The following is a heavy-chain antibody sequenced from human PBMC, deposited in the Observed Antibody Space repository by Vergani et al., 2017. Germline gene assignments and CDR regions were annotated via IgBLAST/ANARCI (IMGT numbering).Heavy chain of an antibody. J-gene: IGHJ6*02. D-gene: IGHD2-21*01. CDR3: TTDPRYCGDGSCYWLRDHHYYGMDV. CDR2: IKSTFDRGTT. CDR1: GFSFRNAW. Sequence: EVQLVESGGRIVKPGGSLRLSCVASGFSFRNAWMNWVRRTPGKGLEWVGRIKSTFDRGTTDYAAAVKGRFTISIDDSKNTLFLQMNGLKTEDIGVYYCTTDPRYCGDGSCYWLRDHHYYGMDVWGQGTTVTVSS. V-gene: IGHV3-15*07.